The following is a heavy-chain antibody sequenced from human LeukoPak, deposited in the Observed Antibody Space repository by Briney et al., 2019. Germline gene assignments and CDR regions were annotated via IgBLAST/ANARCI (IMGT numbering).Heavy chain of an antibody. J-gene: IGHJ4*02. Sequence: PSETLSLTCAVYGGSFSGYYWTWIRQTPEKGLEWIGEMNPSGSTNYNPSLKSRVTISVDTSKNQFSLKLSSVTAADTAVYYCARDASSSSYGYYYFDYWGQGTLVTVSS. CDR2: MNPSGST. CDR3: ARDASSSSYGYYYFDY. V-gene: IGHV4-34*01. D-gene: IGHD5-18*01. CDR1: GGSFSGYY.